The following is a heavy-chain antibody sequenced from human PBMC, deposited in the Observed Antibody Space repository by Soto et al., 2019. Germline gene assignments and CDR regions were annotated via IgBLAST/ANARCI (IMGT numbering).Heavy chain of an antibody. CDR3: ARPGFDWLLPHDAFDI. J-gene: IGHJ3*02. CDR2: ISAYNGNT. CDR1: GYTFTSYG. V-gene: IGHV1-18*04. D-gene: IGHD3-9*01. Sequence: ASVKVSCKASGYTFTSYGISWVRQAPGQGLEWMGWISAYNGNTNYAQKLQGRVTMTTDTSTSTAYMELSSLRSEDTAVYYCARPGFDWLLPHDAFDIWGQGTMVTVSS.